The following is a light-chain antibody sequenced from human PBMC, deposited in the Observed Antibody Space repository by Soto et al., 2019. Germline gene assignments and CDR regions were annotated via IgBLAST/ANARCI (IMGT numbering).Light chain of an antibody. J-gene: IGKJ5*01. V-gene: IGKV3-15*01. CDR3: QQYNNWIT. CDR1: QSVSNN. CDR2: GAS. Sequence: EILLTQSPGTLSLSPGERAILSCRASQSVSNNLAWYQQKPGQAPRLLIYGASTRATGIPARFSGSGSGTEFTLTISSLQSEDFAVYYCQQYNNWITFGQGTRLEI.